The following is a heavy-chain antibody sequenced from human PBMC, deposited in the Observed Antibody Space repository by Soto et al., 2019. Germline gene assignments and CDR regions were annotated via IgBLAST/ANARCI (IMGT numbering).Heavy chain of an antibody. CDR1: GYTFTSYD. D-gene: IGHD5-18*01. CDR3: ARKGYSYGYVVDY. V-gene: IGHV1-8*01. Sequence: ASVKVSCKDSGYTFTSYDINWVRQATGQGLEWMGWMNPNSGNTGYAQKFQGRVTMTRNTSISTAYMELSSLRSEDTAVYYCARKGYSYGYVVDYWGQGTLVTVSS. CDR2: MNPNSGNT. J-gene: IGHJ4*02.